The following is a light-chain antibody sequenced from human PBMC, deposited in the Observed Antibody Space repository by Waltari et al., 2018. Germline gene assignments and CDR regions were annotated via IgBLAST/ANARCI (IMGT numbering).Light chain of an antibody. J-gene: IGKJ2*01. Sequence: EIVLTQSPATLSLSPGERATLSCRASQSVRNYLAWYQQKPGQAPRLLIYDASNRATGTPARFRGSGSETDFTLTISSLEPEDFAVYHCQQRKNWPRTFGQGTKLEI. CDR1: QSVRNY. CDR3: QQRKNWPRT. V-gene: IGKV3-11*01. CDR2: DAS.